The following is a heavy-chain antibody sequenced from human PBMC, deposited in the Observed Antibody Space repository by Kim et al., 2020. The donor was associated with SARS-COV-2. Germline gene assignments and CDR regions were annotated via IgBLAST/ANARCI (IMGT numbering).Heavy chain of an antibody. CDR2: ISSNGGST. V-gene: IGHV3-64D*09. D-gene: IGHD5-12*01. CDR3: VKALGTINECFDY. CDR1: GFTFSSYA. J-gene: IGHJ4*02. Sequence: GGSLRLSCSASGFTFSSYAMHWVRQAPGKGLEYVSAISSNGGSTYYADSVKGRFTISRDNSKNTLYLQMSSLRAEDTAVYYCVKALGTINECFDYWGQGTLVTVSS.